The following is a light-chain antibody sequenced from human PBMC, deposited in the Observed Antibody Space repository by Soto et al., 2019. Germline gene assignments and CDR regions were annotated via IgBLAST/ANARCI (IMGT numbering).Light chain of an antibody. CDR1: QDILSW. CDR3: QQANTCPIT. CDR2: ASS. V-gene: IGKV1-12*01. J-gene: IGKJ3*01. Sequence: DIQMTQSPSSVSASVGDTVTITCRASQDILSWLAWYQQKPGEAPRLLIYASSNLQSGVPSMFSGSRSGTDFTLTISSLQPEDFATYYCQQANTCPITFGPGTRLDIK.